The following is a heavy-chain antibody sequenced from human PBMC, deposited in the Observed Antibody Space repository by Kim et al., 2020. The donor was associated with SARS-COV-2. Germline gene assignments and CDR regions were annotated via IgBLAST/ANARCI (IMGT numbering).Heavy chain of an antibody. V-gene: IGHV1-46*01. J-gene: IGHJ4*02. CDR2: INPTDTTT. Sequence: ASVKVSCKASGYTFTSYYIHWVRQAPGQGLEWMGIINPTDTTTSYAQKFQGRVTMTRDTSTSTAYMELTSLRSDDTAVYYCARAPGYSSSWYPTRDYWGQGTLVTVSS. CDR3: ARAPGYSSSWYPTRDY. D-gene: IGHD6-13*01. CDR1: GYTFTSYY.